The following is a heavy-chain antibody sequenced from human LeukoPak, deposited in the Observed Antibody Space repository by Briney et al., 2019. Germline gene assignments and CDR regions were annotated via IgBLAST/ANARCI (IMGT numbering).Heavy chain of an antibody. V-gene: IGHV4-34*01. CDR2: INHSGST. J-gene: IGHJ3*02. D-gene: IGHD2-8*01. CDR1: GGSFSGYY. Sequence: SETLSLTCAVYGGSFSGYYWSWIRQPPGKGLEWIGEINHSGSTNYNPSLKSRVTISVDTSKNQFSPKLSSVTAADTAVYYCARGDIVLMVYLDPTAGDAFDIWGQGTMVTVSS. CDR3: ARGDIVLMVYLDPTAGDAFDI.